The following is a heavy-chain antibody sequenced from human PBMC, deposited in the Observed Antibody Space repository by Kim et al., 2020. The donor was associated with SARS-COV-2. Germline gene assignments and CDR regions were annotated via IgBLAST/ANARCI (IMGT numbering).Heavy chain of an antibody. CDR1: GGSVSSGSYY. CDR2: IYYSGST. Sequence: SETLSLTCTVSGGSVSSGSYYWSWIRQPPGKGLEWIGYIYYSGSTNYNPSLKSRVTISVDTSKNQFSLKLSSVTAADTAVYYCARDSGGNDAFDIWGQGTMVTVSS. D-gene: IGHD1-26*01. CDR3: ARDSGGNDAFDI. J-gene: IGHJ3*02. V-gene: IGHV4-61*01.